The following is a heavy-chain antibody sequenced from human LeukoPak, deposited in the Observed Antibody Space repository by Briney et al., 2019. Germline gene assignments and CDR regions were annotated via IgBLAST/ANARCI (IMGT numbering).Heavy chain of an antibody. CDR1: GYRFTSYW. CDR2: ICPGDSDT. J-gene: IGHJ3*02. Sequence: GESLKISCKGSGYRFTSYWIGWVRQMPGKGLEWMGIICPGDSDTRYSPSFQGQVTISADKSISTAYLQWSSLKASDTAMYYCARPDCGGDCYPDAFDIWGQGTMVTVSS. CDR3: ARPDCGGDCYPDAFDI. V-gene: IGHV5-51*01. D-gene: IGHD2-21*02.